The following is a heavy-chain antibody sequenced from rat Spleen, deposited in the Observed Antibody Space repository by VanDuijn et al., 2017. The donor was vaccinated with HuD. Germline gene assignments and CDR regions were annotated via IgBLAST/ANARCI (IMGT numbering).Heavy chain of an antibody. J-gene: IGHJ3*01. CDR3: ARLGITLGAGHWFAY. CDR1: GFTFSHYG. Sequence: EVQLVESGGDLVQPGRSLKLTCAASGFTFSHYGMAWVRQAPTKGLEWVATLSYDGHTTYYRDSVKGRFTISRDIAKSTLYLQMDSLGSEDTATYYCARLGITLGAGHWFAYWGQGTLVTVSS. V-gene: IGHV5-29*01. CDR2: LSYDGHTT. D-gene: IGHD1-2*01.